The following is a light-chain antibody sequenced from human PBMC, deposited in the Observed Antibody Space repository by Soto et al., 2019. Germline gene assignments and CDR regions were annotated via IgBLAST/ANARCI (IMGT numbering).Light chain of an antibody. CDR3: QQSYSTSIT. Sequence: DIQMTQSPSSLSASVGDRVTITCRASQSISNYLNWYQQKPGKAPNLLIYAASTLQSGVPSRFSGSGSGTDFTLTISSLQPEDFATYYCQQSYSTSITFGKGTRLEIK. V-gene: IGKV1-39*01. J-gene: IGKJ5*01. CDR2: AAS. CDR1: QSISNY.